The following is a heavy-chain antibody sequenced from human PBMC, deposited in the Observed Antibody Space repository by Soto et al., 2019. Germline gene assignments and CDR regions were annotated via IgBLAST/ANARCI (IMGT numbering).Heavy chain of an antibody. CDR2: INPSGGST. Sequence: QVQLVQSGAEVKKPGASVKVSCKASGYTFTSYYMHWVRQAPGQGLEWMGIINPSGGSTSYAQKFQGRVTMTRDTSTSTVYMELSSLRSEDTAVYYCARGPRGAARPPEPNFDYWGPGTLVTVSS. V-gene: IGHV1-46*01. CDR3: ARGPRGAARPPEPNFDY. CDR1: GYTFTSYY. D-gene: IGHD6-6*01. J-gene: IGHJ4*02.